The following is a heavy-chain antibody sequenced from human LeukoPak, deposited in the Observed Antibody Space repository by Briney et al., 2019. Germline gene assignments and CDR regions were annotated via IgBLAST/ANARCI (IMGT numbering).Heavy chain of an antibody. J-gene: IGHJ4*02. D-gene: IGHD4-17*01. Sequence: GGSLRLSCAASGFTFSSYAMTWVRQAPGKGLEWVSVISGNAVNTYYADSVKGRFTISRDNSKNTMYLQMNTLRAEDTAVYYGAKLNGGAYAFDYWGQGTLVTVSS. CDR2: ISGNAVNT. V-gene: IGHV3-23*01. CDR3: AKLNGGAYAFDY. CDR1: GFTFSSYA.